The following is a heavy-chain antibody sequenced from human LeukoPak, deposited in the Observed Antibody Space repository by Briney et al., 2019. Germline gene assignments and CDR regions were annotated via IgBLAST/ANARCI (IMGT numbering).Heavy chain of an antibody. CDR1: GGSISSSTYY. J-gene: IGHJ4*02. D-gene: IGHD3-22*01. V-gene: IGHV4-39*07. CDR3: ARARRSSGRITMIVVVNPGSLFDY. CDR2: IYYSGNT. Sequence: NPSETLSLTCTVSGGSISSSTYYWGWIRQPPGKGLEWIGSIYYSGNTYYNPSLKSRVTISVDTSKNQFSLKLSSVTAADTAVYYCARARRSSGRITMIVVVNPGSLFDYWGQGTLVTVSS.